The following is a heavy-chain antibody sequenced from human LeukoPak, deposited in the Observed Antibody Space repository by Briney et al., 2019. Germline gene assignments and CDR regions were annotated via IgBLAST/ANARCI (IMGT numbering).Heavy chain of an antibody. CDR1: GGSMSTSGYH. CDR3: ATSYDRHGYYYDF. V-gene: IGHV4-39*02. Sequence: SDTLSLTCNVSGGSMSTSGYHWGWIRQPPGKGLEWVATIHFGGPSYYNASLKSRLTISVDTSKKYFSLRLTSVTAADTAVYYCATSYDRHGYYYDFWGRGLRVAVSS. J-gene: IGHJ4*02. CDR2: IHFGGPS. D-gene: IGHD3-22*01.